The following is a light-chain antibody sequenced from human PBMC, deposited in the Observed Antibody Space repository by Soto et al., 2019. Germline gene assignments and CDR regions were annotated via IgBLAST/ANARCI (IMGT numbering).Light chain of an antibody. V-gene: IGLV2-8*01. Sequence: QSVLTQPPSASGSPGQSVTISCTGTSSDVGGYDFVAWHQQHPGKAPRLMIYDVSKRPSGVPDRFSGSKSGYPASLPVSGLQAEDEADYYCSSYTSSSTLYDFGTGTKVTVL. J-gene: IGLJ1*01. CDR2: DVS. CDR3: SSYTSSSTLYD. CDR1: SSDVGGYDF.